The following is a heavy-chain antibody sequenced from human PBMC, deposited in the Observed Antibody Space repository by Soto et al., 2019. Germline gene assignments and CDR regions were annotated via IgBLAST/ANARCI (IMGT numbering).Heavy chain of an antibody. Sequence: QVQLVESGGGVVQPGRSLRLSCAASGFTFSSYAMHWVRQAPGKGLEWVAVISYDGSNKYYADSVKGRFTISRDNSKNTLYLQMNSLRAEDTAVYYGARARAARLVWDYYYGMDVWGQGTTVTVSS. CDR2: ISYDGSNK. CDR3: ARARAARLVWDYYYGMDV. CDR1: GFTFSSYA. J-gene: IGHJ6*02. V-gene: IGHV3-30-3*01. D-gene: IGHD6-6*01.